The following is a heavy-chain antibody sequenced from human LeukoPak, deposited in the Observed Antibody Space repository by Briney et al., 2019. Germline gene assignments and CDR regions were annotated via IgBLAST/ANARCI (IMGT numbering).Heavy chain of an antibody. D-gene: IGHD5-12*01. Sequence: SETLSLTCAVYGGSFIGYYWSWIRQPPGKGLEWIGEINHSGSTNYNPSLTSRVTISVDTSKNQFSLKLSSVTAADTAVYYCARAPWLRYTFDYWGQGTLVTVSS. CDR2: INHSGST. CDR1: GGSFIGYY. V-gene: IGHV4-34*01. CDR3: ARAPWLRYTFDY. J-gene: IGHJ4*02.